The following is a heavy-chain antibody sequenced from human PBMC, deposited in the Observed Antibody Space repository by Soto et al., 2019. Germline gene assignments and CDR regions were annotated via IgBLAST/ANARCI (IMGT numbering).Heavy chain of an antibody. V-gene: IGHV3-7*03. Sequence: PGGSLRLSCVASGFTFSNDWMSWVRQAPGEGLEWVATIKQDGSEKYYVDSVKGRFSVSRDNTKNSLYLQMNGLRAEDTAVYYCARGDYFDRRFDFWGQGALVTVSS. J-gene: IGHJ4*02. CDR2: IKQDGSEK. D-gene: IGHD3-9*01. CDR3: ARGDYFDRRFDF. CDR1: GFTFSNDW.